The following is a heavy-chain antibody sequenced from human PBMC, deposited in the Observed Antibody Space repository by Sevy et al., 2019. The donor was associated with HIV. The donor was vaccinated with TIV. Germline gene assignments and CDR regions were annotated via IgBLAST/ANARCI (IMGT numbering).Heavy chain of an antibody. CDR1: GFTFSSYA. D-gene: IGHD2-21*02. CDR3: AKHIAYCGGDCYPPLYYFDY. Sequence: GGSLRLSCAASGFTFSSYAMSWVRQAPGKGLEWVSAISGSGGSTYYADSVKGRFTISRDKSKNTLYLQINSLRAGDTAVYYCAKHIAYCGGDCYPPLYYFDYWGQGTLVTVSS. J-gene: IGHJ4*02. CDR2: ISGSGGST. V-gene: IGHV3-23*01.